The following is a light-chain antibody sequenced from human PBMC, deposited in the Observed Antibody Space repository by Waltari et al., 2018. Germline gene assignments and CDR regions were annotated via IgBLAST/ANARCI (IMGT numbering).Light chain of an antibody. V-gene: IGKV1-5*03. J-gene: IGKJ1*01. CDR2: KAS. CDR3: LQYDRSPRT. Sequence: DIQMTQSPSSLSASVGDTVTITCRASQNIKSWLAWYQQRAGKAPNLLIYKASTLQRGVSSRFSGSGSGTDFTLIINSLQPEDFTTYYCLQYDRSPRTFGQGTKVEIE. CDR1: QNIKSW.